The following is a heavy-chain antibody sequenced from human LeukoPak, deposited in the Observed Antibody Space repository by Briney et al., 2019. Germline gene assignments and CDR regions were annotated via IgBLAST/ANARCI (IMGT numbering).Heavy chain of an antibody. CDR3: ARDERIRYGENHYPDLGY. V-gene: IGHV1-2*02. Sequence: PGASVKVSCKASGYTFTGYYMFWVRQAPGQGLEWMGWINPNTGDTKYGQKFQGRVTLTRDTSMRTTYMELSSLRSDDTAVYYCARDERIRYGENHYPDLGYWGQGTLVTVSS. CDR1: GYTFTGYY. CDR2: INPNTGDT. D-gene: IGHD4/OR15-4a*01. J-gene: IGHJ4*02.